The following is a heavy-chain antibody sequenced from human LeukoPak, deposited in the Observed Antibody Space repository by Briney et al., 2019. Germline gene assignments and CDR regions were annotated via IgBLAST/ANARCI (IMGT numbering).Heavy chain of an antibody. CDR2: ISYDGSNK. CDR3: ARDRIYDSSLGTYYYYYYMDV. J-gene: IGHJ6*03. Sequence: GGSLRLSCAASGFTFSSYGMHWVRQAPGKGLEWVAVISYDGSNKYYADSVKGRFTISRDNSKNTVSLQMHSLRAEDTALYYCARDRIYDSSLGTYYYYYYMDVWGKGTTVTVSS. CDR1: GFTFSSYG. V-gene: IGHV3-30*03. D-gene: IGHD3-22*01.